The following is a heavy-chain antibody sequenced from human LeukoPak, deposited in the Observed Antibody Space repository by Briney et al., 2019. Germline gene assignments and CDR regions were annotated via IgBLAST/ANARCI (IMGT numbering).Heavy chain of an antibody. CDR3: ARHVVAVGFDY. CDR1: GFAFSSYS. Sequence: GGSLRLSCAASGFAFSSYSMNWVRQAPGKGLEWISSITSSSSYIYYADSVKGRFTISRDNAKNSLYLQMNSLRAEDTAVYYCARHVVAVGFDYWGLGTLVTVSS. V-gene: IGHV3-21*01. J-gene: IGHJ4*02. CDR2: ITSSSSYI. D-gene: IGHD3-22*01.